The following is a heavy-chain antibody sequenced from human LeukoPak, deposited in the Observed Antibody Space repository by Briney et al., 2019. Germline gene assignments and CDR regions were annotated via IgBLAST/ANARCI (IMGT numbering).Heavy chain of an antibody. J-gene: IGHJ5*02. CDR2: IYYSGST. Sequence: PSETLSLTCTVSGGSISSYYWCWIRRPPGKGLEWIGYIYYSGSTNYNPSLKSRVTISVDTSKNQFSLKLSSVTAADTAVYYCARGIVVVPAAMLAGWFDPWGQGTLVTVSS. V-gene: IGHV4-59*01. D-gene: IGHD2-2*01. CDR1: GGSISSYY. CDR3: ARGIVVVPAAMLAGWFDP.